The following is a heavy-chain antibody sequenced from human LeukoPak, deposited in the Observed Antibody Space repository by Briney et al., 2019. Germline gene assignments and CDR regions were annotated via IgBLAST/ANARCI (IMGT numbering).Heavy chain of an antibody. CDR3: GREAVIRVVGTSFDA. CDR2: ISYSGTT. V-gene: IGHV4-59*11. J-gene: IGHJ5*02. D-gene: IGHD3-16*02. CDR1: GDTISSHY. Sequence: SETLSLTCSVSGDTISSHYWTWIRQTPEKGLEWIGYISYSGTTNYNPSLKSRLTISIDTPNTTSSVKLNSVTAADTAVYYCGREAVIRVVGTSFDAWGQGTQVIVSS.